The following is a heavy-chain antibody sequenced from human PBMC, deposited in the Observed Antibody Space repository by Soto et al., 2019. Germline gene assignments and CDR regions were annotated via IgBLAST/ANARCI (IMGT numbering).Heavy chain of an antibody. CDR2: IIPIFGTA. Sequence: SVKVSCKASGGTFSSYAISWVRQAPGQGLEWMGGIIPIFGTANYAQKFQGRVTMTRDTSISTAYMELSRLRSDDTAVYYCARGQGNYYYYGMDVWGQGTTVTVSS. D-gene: IGHD3-10*01. J-gene: IGHJ6*02. V-gene: IGHV1-69*05. CDR1: GGTFSSYA. CDR3: ARGQGNYYYYGMDV.